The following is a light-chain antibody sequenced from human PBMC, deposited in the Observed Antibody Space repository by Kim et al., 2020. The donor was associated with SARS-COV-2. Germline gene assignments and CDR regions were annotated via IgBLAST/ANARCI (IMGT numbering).Light chain of an antibody. CDR2: DVS. Sequence: IQMTQSPSTLSASVGDRVTITCRASQSIDKYLAWYQQKPGKAPDLLIYDVSILQSGVPSRFSGSRSGTEFTLTISSLQPDDSATYYCQEYDSTSGCTLGQGTKLEIK. V-gene: IGKV1-5*01. CDR3: QEYDSTSGCT. CDR1: QSIDKY. J-gene: IGKJ2*02.